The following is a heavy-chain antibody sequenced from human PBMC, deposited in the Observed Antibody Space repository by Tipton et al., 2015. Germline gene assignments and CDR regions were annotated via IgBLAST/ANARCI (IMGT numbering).Heavy chain of an antibody. Sequence: SLRLSCVASGFNINNFAMHWVRRAPGKGLEWVAGVSFNSGNIDYTDSVKGRFTISRDNAKNSLYLQMDSLRPEDTAFYYCAKDVAYNYASGIDSWGQGTLVTVSS. CDR3: AKDVAYNYASGIDS. D-gene: IGHD5-24*01. V-gene: IGHV3-9*01. CDR1: GFNINNFA. J-gene: IGHJ4*02. CDR2: VSFNSGNI.